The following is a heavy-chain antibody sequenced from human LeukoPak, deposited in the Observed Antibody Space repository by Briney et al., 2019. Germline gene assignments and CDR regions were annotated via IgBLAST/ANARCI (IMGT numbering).Heavy chain of an antibody. CDR3: ARGVTTADY. CDR1: GFTFSNAW. J-gene: IGHJ4*02. Sequence: GGSLRLSCAASGFTFSNAWMSWVRQAPGKGLEWVAVIWYDGSNKYYADSVKGRFTISRDNSQNTLYLQMNSLRAEDTALYYCARGVTTADYWGQGTLVTVSS. CDR2: IWYDGSNK. V-gene: IGHV3-33*08. D-gene: IGHD4-17*01.